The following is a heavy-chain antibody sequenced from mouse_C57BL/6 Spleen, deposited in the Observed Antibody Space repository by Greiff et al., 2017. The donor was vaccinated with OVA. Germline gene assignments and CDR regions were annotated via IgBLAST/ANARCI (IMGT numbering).Heavy chain of an antibody. V-gene: IGHV1-69*01. CDR1: GYTFTSYW. D-gene: IGHD2-1*01. Sequence: QVQLQQPGAELVMPGASVKLSCKASGYTFTSYWMHWVKQRPGQGLEWIGELDPSDSYTNSNQKFKGKSTLTVDTSSSTAYMQLSSLTSEYSAVYYCARSTGNPYAMDYWGQGTSVTVSS. CDR3: ARSTGNPYAMDY. CDR2: LDPSDSYT. J-gene: IGHJ4*01.